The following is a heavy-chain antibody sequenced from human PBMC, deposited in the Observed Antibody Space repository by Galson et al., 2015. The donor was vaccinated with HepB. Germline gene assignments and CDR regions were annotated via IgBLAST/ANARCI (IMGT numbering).Heavy chain of an antibody. CDR1: GFTFSYHG. CDR2: IWSDGRNE. J-gene: IGHJ6*02. CDR3: ARDLGGVDGDGLDV. Sequence: SLRLSCAASGFTFSYHGMHWVRQAPGKGLEWVAVIWSDGRNEHYADSVKGRFTSSRDNSKNTLYLQMNSLRDDDTAVYYCARDLGGVDGDGLDVWGQGSAVTVSS. V-gene: IGHV3-33*01. D-gene: IGHD5-24*01.